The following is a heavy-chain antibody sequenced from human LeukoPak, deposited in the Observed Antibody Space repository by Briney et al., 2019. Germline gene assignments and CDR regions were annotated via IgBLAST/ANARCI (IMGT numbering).Heavy chain of an antibody. V-gene: IGHV1-69*13. CDR3: ASHTTVTNGFNWFDP. Sequence: SVKVSCKASGFTFTGYYMHWVRQAPGQGLEWMGGIIPIFGTANYAQKFQGRVTITADESTSTAYMELSSLRSEDTAVYYCASHTTVTNGFNWFDPWGQGTLVTVSS. J-gene: IGHJ5*02. CDR2: IIPIFGTA. D-gene: IGHD4-17*01. CDR1: GFTFTGYY.